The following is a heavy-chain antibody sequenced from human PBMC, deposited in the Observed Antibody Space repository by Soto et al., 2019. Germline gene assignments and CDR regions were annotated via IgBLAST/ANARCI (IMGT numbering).Heavy chain of an antibody. CDR1: GGSFSSYA. D-gene: IGHD6-25*01. Sequence: QVQLVQSGAEVKKPGSSVKVSCKASGGSFSSYAISWVRQAPGQGLEWMGGIIPIFGTANYAQKFQGRVTITADESTSTAYMELSSLRSEDTAVYYCARDVSGYGGNSGGRYFNYWGQGTLVTVSS. J-gene: IGHJ4*02. V-gene: IGHV1-69*01. CDR2: IIPIFGTA. CDR3: ARDVSGYGGNSGGRYFNY.